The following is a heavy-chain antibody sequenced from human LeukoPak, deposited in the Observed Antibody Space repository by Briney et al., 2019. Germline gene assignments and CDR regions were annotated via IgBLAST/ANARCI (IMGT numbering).Heavy chain of an antibody. CDR2: MNPNSGNT. D-gene: IGHD2-15*01. Sequence: ASVKVSCKASGYTFTSYDINWVRQATGQGLEWMGWMNPNSGNTGYAQKFQGRVTMTRNTSISTAYMELSSLRSEDTAVYYCARAFYCSGGSCYHPGYWFDPWGQGTLATVSS. CDR1: GYTFTSYD. CDR3: ARAFYCSGGSCYHPGYWFDP. J-gene: IGHJ5*02. V-gene: IGHV1-8*01.